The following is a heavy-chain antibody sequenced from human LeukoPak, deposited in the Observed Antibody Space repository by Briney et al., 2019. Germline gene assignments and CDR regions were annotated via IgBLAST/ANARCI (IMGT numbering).Heavy chain of an antibody. J-gene: IGHJ6*02. V-gene: IGHV4-59*01. CDR2: IYYSGST. D-gene: IGHD5-18*01. CDR1: GGSISSYY. CDR3: ATVSQLWLNGMDV. Sequence: PSETLSLTCTVSGGSISSYYWSWTRQPPGKGLEWIGYIYYSGSTNYNPSLKSRVTISVDTSKNQFSLKLSSVTAADTAVYYCATVSQLWLNGMDVWGQGTTVTVSS.